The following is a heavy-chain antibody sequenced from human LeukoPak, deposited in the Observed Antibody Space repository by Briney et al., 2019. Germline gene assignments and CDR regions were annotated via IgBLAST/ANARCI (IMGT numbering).Heavy chain of an antibody. CDR3: ARWYDGDSGAFDI. Sequence: SETLSLTCTVSGGSISSYYWSWIRQPPGKGLEWIGYIYYSGSTNYNPSLKSRVTISVDTSKNQFSLKLSSVTAADTAVYYCARWYDGDSGAFDIWGQGTMVTVSS. V-gene: IGHV4-59*01. J-gene: IGHJ3*02. CDR1: GGSISSYY. D-gene: IGHD4-17*01. CDR2: IYYSGST.